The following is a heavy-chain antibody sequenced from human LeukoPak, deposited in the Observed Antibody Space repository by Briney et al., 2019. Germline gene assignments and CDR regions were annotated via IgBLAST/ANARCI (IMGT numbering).Heavy chain of an antibody. D-gene: IGHD6-13*01. CDR1: GFTFSSYG. CDR3: AKEARWYSSSWYYFDY. Sequence: PGGSLRLSCAASGFTFSSYGMHWVRQAPGKGLEWVAFIRYDGSNKYYADSVKGRFTISRDNSKNTLYLQINSLRAEDTAMYYCAKEARWYSSSWYYFDYWGQGTLVTVSS. CDR2: IRYDGSNK. V-gene: IGHV3-30*02. J-gene: IGHJ4*02.